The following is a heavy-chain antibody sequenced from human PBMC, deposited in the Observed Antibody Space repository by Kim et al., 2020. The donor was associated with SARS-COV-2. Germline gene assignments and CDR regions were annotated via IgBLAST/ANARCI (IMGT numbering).Heavy chain of an antibody. D-gene: IGHD3-22*01. CDR3: ARMAEYPESSGYYCFDY. J-gene: IGHJ4*01. Sequence: SETLSLSCTVSGGSISPYYWTWIRQPPGKGLEWLGNVHYRGSTNYNASLNSRVTISLDTSKNQFSLKMTSVTAADTAVYYCARMAEYPESSGYYCFDYWG. V-gene: IGHV4-59*01. CDR1: GGSISPYY. CDR2: VHYRGST.